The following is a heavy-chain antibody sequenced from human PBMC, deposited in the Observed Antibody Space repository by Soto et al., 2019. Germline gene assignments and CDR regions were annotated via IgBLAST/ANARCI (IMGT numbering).Heavy chain of an antibody. CDR3: ARLGYYDFWSGEIYYYYGMDV. J-gene: IGHJ6*02. CDR1: GYSFTSYW. Sequence: GEYLKISCKGSGYSFTSYWIGGVRQMPGKGLAWMGIIYPGDSDTRYSPSFQGQVTTPADKSISTAYLQWSSLKASDTAMYYCARLGYYDFWSGEIYYYYGMDVWGQGTTVTVSS. V-gene: IGHV5-51*01. CDR2: IYPGDSDT. D-gene: IGHD3-3*01.